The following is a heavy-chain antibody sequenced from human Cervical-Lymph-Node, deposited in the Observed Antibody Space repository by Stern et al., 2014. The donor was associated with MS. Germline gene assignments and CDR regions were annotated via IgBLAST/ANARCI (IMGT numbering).Heavy chain of an antibody. Sequence: EAQLVESGGGLVKPGGSLRLSCSASGFTFRNVWMNWVRQAPGKGLEWVGQIRNNADGGMADYAAPGKGRFTISRDDSKATLHLQMDSLKTEDTAVYYCSTDGVVRGVIAWGQGTLVTVSS. D-gene: IGHD3-10*01. CDR2: IRNNADGGMA. CDR1: GFTFRNVW. V-gene: IGHV3-15*01. J-gene: IGHJ5*02. CDR3: STDGVVRGVIA.